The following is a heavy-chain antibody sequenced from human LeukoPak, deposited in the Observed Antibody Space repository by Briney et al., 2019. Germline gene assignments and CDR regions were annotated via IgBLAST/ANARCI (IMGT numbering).Heavy chain of an antibody. CDR1: GGTFSSYA. Sequence: ASEKVSCKASGGTFSSYAISWVRQAPGQGLEWMGGIIPIFGTANYAQKFQGRVTITADESTSTAYMELSSLRSEDTAVYYCARGDITMVNNWFDPWGQGTLVTVSS. CDR2: IIPIFGTA. CDR3: ARGDITMVNNWFDP. V-gene: IGHV1-69*13. J-gene: IGHJ5*02. D-gene: IGHD3-10*01.